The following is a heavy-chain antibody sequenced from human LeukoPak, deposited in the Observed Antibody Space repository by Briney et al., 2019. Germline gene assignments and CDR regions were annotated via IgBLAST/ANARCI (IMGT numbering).Heavy chain of an antibody. J-gene: IGHJ4*02. V-gene: IGHV3-73*01. CDR3: TTRGVRDY. Sequence: GGSLRLSCAASGFTFSGSAMHWVRQASGKGLEWVGRIRSKANSYATTYAASVKGRFTIYRDDSKNTAYLQMNSLKTEDTGVYYCTTRGVRDYWGQGTLVTVSS. D-gene: IGHD3-10*01. CDR2: IRSKANSYAT. CDR1: GFTFSGSA.